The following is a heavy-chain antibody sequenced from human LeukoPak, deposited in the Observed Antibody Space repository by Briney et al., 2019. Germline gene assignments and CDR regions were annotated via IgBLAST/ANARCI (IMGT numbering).Heavy chain of an antibody. Sequence: PGVSLTLYCAASGFTFSTYSMMWLRQTPGQGLEWVSSISSSSSYIYYADSVKGRFTISRDNAKNSLYLQMNSLRAEDTAVYYCARDYYGSGSYCGDAFDIWGQGTMVTVSS. D-gene: IGHD3-10*01. CDR3: ARDYYGSGSYCGDAFDI. CDR1: GFTFSTYS. CDR2: ISSSSSYI. J-gene: IGHJ3*02. V-gene: IGHV3-21*01.